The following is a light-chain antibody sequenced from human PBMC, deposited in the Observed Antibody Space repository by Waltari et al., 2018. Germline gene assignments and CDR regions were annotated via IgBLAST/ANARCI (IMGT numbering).Light chain of an antibody. J-gene: IGLJ2*01. CDR2: DDS. CDR1: NIGSKS. V-gene: IGLV3-21*03. CDR3: QVWDSSSDLVV. Sequence: SYVLTQPPSVSVATGKTARITCGGNNIGSKSVHWYPQQPGQAPVLVVYDDSDRPSGSPRRVSGYNAGNTSTLTISRVEAGDEADYYCQVWDSSSDLVVFGGGTKLTVL.